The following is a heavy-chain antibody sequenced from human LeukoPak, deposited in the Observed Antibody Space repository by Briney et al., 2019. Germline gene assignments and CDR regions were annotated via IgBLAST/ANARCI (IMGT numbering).Heavy chain of an antibody. CDR1: GGSFSGYY. Sequence: SETLSLTCAVYGGSFSGYYWSWIRQPPGKGLEWIGEINHSGSTNYNPSLKSRVTISVDTSKNQFSLKLSSVTAADTAVYYCARGTMTTVTYYFDYWGQGTLVTVSS. D-gene: IGHD4-17*01. J-gene: IGHJ4*02. CDR3: ARGTMTTVTYYFDY. CDR2: INHSGST. V-gene: IGHV4-34*01.